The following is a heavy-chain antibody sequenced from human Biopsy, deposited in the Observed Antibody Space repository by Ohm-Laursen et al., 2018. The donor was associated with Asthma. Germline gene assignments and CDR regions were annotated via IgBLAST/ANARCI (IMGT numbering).Heavy chain of an antibody. CDR3: AGFCSGGNCPDH. D-gene: IGHD2-15*01. CDR1: GVSIRSYY. CDR2: IHYSGST. V-gene: IGHV4-59*13. Sequence: SETLSLTCTVSGVSIRSYYWTWIRQPPGKGLEWIGNIHYSGSTYSNPSPKSRVTISVDTSKKQISLRLSSGIAADTAVYYCAGFCSGGNCPDHWGQGTLVTVSS. J-gene: IGHJ4*02.